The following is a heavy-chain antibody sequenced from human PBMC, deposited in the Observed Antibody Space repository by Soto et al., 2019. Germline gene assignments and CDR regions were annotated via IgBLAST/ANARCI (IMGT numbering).Heavy chain of an antibody. V-gene: IGHV5-51*01. J-gene: IGHJ6*02. CDR3: ASHVTARELPDYYGMDV. D-gene: IGHD1-7*01. Sequence: GESPKLPCKGPGYSFTSYWIGWVRQMPGKGLEWMGNINPGDSDTRYSPSFQSQDTISADKAVSTAYLQWSSLRAADAAVYDGASHVTARELPDYYGMDVWGQGTTVTVSS. CDR2: INPGDSDT. CDR1: GYSFTSYW.